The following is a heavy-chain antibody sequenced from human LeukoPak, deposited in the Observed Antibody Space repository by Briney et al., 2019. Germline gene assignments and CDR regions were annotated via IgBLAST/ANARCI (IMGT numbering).Heavy chain of an antibody. D-gene: IGHD3-3*01. CDR1: GFTFSNAW. CDR2: IKSKTDGGTT. V-gene: IGHV3-15*01. CDR3: TTHTYYDFWSGYYSFDY. J-gene: IGHJ4*02. Sequence: GGSLRLSCAASGFTFSNAWMSWVRQAPGKGLEWVGRIKSKTDGGTTDYAAPVKGRFTISRDDSKNTLYLQMNSLKTEDTAVYYCTTHTYYDFWSGYYSFDYWGQGTLVTVSS.